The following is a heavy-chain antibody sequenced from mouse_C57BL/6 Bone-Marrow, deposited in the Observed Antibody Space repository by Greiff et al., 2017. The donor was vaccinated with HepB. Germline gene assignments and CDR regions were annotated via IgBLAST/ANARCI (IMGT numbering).Heavy chain of an antibody. CDR1: GYTFTDYN. CDR3: ARKDYSPWFAY. D-gene: IGHD2-12*01. Sequence: LQQSGPELVKPGASVKIPCKASGYTFTDYNMDWVKQSHGKSLEWIGDINPNNGGTIYNQKFKGKATLTVDKSSSTAYMELRSLTSEDTAVYYCARKDYSPWFAYWGQGTLVTVSA. J-gene: IGHJ3*01. V-gene: IGHV1-18*01. CDR2: INPNNGGT.